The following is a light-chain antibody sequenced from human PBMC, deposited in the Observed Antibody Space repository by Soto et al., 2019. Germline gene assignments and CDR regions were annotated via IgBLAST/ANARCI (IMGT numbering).Light chain of an antibody. CDR3: QQYNAYST. J-gene: IGKJ1*01. Sequence: DIQMSNSPSTLSASIEDRVTITCRSSQSISSWLAWYQQKPGKAPKLLIYDASSLESGVPSRFSGSGSGTEFTLTISSLQPDDFATYYCQQYNAYSTFGQVSKVDIK. V-gene: IGKV1-5*01. CDR1: QSISSW. CDR2: DAS.